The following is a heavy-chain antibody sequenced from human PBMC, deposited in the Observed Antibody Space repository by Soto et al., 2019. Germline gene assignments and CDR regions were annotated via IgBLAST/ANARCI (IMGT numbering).Heavy chain of an antibody. D-gene: IGHD3-22*01. V-gene: IGHV3-23*01. CDR2: ISGSGGST. CDR3: AKEFTDDSSGYYGLASFDI. Sequence: GGSLRLSCAASGFTFSSYAMSWVRQAPGKGLEWVSAISGSGGSTYYADSVKGRSTISRDNSKNTLYLQMNSLRAEDTAVYYCAKEFTDDSSGYYGLASFDIWGQGTMVTVSS. CDR1: GFTFSSYA. J-gene: IGHJ3*02.